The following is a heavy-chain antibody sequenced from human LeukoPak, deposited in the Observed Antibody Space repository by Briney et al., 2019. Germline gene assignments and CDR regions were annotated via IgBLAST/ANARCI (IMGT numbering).Heavy chain of an antibody. V-gene: IGHV3-11*04. D-gene: IGHD7-27*01. Sequence: PGGSLRLSCPASGYTFSDSYMTWVRQAPGKGLEWVAFIHKSGGTTYYADSVKGRFTISRDNAKSSLYLEMNSLRAEDTAVYYCGRGHWGLDYWGQGTLVSVSS. J-gene: IGHJ4*02. CDR2: IHKSGGTT. CDR3: GRGHWGLDY. CDR1: GYTFSDSY.